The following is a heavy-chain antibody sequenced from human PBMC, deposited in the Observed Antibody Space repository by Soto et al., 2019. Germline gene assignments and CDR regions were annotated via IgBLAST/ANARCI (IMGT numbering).Heavy chain of an antibody. J-gene: IGHJ4*02. D-gene: IGHD5-18*01. Sequence: PGASLRLSCAASGFTFRSYSMNWVRQAPGKGLEWVSSISSSSSYIYYADSVKGRFTISRENAKNSLYLQMNSLRAEDTAVYYCARTGIQLVHESSDFDYWGQGTLVIVSS. V-gene: IGHV3-21*01. CDR3: ARTGIQLVHESSDFDY. CDR1: GFTFRSYS. CDR2: ISSSSSYI.